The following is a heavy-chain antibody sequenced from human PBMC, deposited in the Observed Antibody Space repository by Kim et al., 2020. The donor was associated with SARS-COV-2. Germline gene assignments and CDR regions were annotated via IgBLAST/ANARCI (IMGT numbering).Heavy chain of an antibody. D-gene: IGHD2-21*02. CDR3: AGEVVTGNGGLKY. CDR1: GFTFSDYW. V-gene: IGHV3-74*01. Sequence: GGSLRLSCAASGFTFSDYWMHWVRQTPGKGLVCVSRISIDGSVTTYADSVKGRFTISRDNAKNMLFLQMKSLRDEDTAVYYCAGEVVTGNGGLKYWGQGTLVTVSS. CDR2: ISIDGSVT. J-gene: IGHJ4*02.